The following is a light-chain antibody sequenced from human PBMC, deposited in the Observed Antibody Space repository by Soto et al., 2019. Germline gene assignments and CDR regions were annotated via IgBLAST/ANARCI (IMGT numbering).Light chain of an antibody. CDR3: QAWDDSLRGRV. Sequence: QPVLTQPPAASGTPGQRVTISCSGSTSNIGQNHVYCYQQLPGTAPKLLIHTNTQRPPGVPDRFSGSKSGTSASLAISGLRSEDEADYYCQAWDDSLRGRVFGGGTQLNVL. CDR1: TSNIGQNH. V-gene: IGLV1-47*01. J-gene: IGLJ3*02. CDR2: TNT.